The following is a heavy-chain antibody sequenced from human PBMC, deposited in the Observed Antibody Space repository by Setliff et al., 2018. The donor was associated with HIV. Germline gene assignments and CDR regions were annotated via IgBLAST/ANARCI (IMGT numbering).Heavy chain of an antibody. CDR1: GESLSGYS. J-gene: IGHJ4*02. CDR3: ARSPAAEGF. Sequence: SETLSLTCAVYGESLSGYSCNWIRQSPGKGLEWIGEINHSGNTNYNPSLKSRVTISVDASNNQFSLKLSSVTATDTAVYYCARSPAAEGFWGQGTLVTVSS. CDR2: INHSGNT. V-gene: IGHV4-34*01. D-gene: IGHD6-13*01.